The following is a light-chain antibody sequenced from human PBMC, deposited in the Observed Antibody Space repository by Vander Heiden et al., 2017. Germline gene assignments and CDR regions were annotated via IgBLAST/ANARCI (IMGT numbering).Light chain of an antibody. CDR3: QQRNSCPIT. CDR1: HTISNY. CDR2: DAS. Sequence: EIVFTQSPAILSLSPGERATLSCRASHTISNYLAWYQQKPGQAPRLLIYDASNRATGIQARFSGSGSGTDFTLTISSLEPEDFAVYYCQQRNSCPITFGQGTPLDIK. J-gene: IGKJ5*01. V-gene: IGKV3-11*01.